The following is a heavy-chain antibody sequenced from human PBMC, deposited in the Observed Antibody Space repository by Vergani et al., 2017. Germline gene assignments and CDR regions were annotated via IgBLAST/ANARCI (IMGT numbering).Heavy chain of an antibody. V-gene: IGHV4-38-2*01. Sequence: QVQLQESGPGLVKPSETLTLICDVSDSSIMTNPYWGWFRQSPGKGLEWSGCIHHSGDTHYNSSLKSRVSISIVSSSKFSLSLTSVTAAGTDIYYCARHRGSWGFFPSSCFDGMDFWGHGTTVTVSS. J-gene: IGHJ6*02. CDR2: IHHSGDT. CDR3: ARHRGSWGFFPSSCFDGMDF. CDR1: DSSIMTNPY. D-gene: IGHD3-10*01.